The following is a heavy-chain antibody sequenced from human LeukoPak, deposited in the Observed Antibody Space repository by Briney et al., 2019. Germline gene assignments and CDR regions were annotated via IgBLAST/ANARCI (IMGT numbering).Heavy chain of an antibody. V-gene: IGHV3-33*01. J-gene: IGHJ4*02. CDR3: ARVPYYYDSSGYIDY. D-gene: IGHD3-22*01. Sequence: GGSLRLSCAASGFILNDYGMHWVRQAPGKGLEWVADIWFDKNQHFADSVKGRFAISRDNSKNTVYLQINSLRAEDTAVYYCARVPYYYDSSGYIDYWGQGTLVTVSS. CDR2: IWFDKNQ. CDR1: GFILNDYG.